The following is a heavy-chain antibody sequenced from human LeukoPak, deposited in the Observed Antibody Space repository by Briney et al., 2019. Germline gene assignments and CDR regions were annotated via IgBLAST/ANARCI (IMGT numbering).Heavy chain of an antibody. CDR2: IKQDGSEK. D-gene: IGHD1-26*01. Sequence: PPGGSLRLSCAGFGFTFSSYWMSWVRQAPGKGLEWVANIKQDGSEKYYVDSVKGRFTISRDNAKNSLYLQMNSLRAEDTAVYYCARDCIWVGPTRVCGPVGYWGQGTLVTVSS. CDR1: GFTFSSYW. J-gene: IGHJ4*02. CDR3: ARDCIWVGPTRVCGPVGY. V-gene: IGHV3-7*05.